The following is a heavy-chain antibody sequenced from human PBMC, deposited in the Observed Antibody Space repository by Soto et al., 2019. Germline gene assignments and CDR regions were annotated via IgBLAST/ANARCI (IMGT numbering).Heavy chain of an antibody. J-gene: IGHJ4*02. CDR2: IIPIFGTA. D-gene: IGHD6-19*01. CDR3: ARVGGQWLVVSYFDY. Sequence: SVKVSCKASGGTFSSYAISWVRQAPGQGLEWMGGIIPIFGTANYAQKFQGRVTITADESTSTAYMELSSLRSEDTAVYYCARVGGQWLVVSYFDYWGQGTLVTVSS. V-gene: IGHV1-69*13. CDR1: GGTFSSYA.